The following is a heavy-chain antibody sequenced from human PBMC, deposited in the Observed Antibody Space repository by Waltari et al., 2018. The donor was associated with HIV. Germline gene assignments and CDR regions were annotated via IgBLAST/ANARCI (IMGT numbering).Heavy chain of an antibody. CDR3: VRERNTVTTTSYYFDF. V-gene: IGHV3-66*01. J-gene: IGHJ4*02. CDR2: ITDYATT. CDR1: GFTVRTNY. Sequence: EVQLVESGGGLVQPGESLRLSCAASGFTVRTNYVGWVRQAPGKGREWVSLITDYATTFYADSVKGRFSISRDTSMNTVHLQMNSLRAEDTALYYCVRERNTVTTTSYYFDFWGQGTLVTVSS. D-gene: IGHD4-17*01.